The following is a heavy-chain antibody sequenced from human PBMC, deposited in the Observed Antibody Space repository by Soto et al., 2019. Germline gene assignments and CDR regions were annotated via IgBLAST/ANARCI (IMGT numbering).Heavy chain of an antibody. Sequence: QVQLVQSVAEVKKPGSSVNVSCKSSGGTFGNSAVTWVRQAPGQGLEWLGGIVPMFGTANYAQKFQGRLTITADESTSTAYMELSSLTSDDTAVYYCARDGDPRNAFWSGPLGGAWFDPWGQGTLVTVSS. CDR1: GGTFGNSA. J-gene: IGHJ5*02. D-gene: IGHD3-3*01. V-gene: IGHV1-69*12. CDR2: IVPMFGTA. CDR3: ARDGDPRNAFWSGPLGGAWFDP.